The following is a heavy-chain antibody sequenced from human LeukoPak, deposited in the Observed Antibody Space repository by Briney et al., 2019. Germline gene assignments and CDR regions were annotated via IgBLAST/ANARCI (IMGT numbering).Heavy chain of an antibody. CDR2: INTNTGNP. Sequence: GASVKVSCKASGYTFTSYAMNWVRQAPGQGLEWMGWINTNTGNPTYAQGFTGRFVFSLDTSVSTAYLQISSLKAEDTAVYYCARALDSSGYYGVAGGVDYWGQGTLVTVSS. D-gene: IGHD3-22*01. V-gene: IGHV7-4-1*02. CDR3: ARALDSSGYYGVAGGVDY. J-gene: IGHJ4*02. CDR1: GYTFTSYA.